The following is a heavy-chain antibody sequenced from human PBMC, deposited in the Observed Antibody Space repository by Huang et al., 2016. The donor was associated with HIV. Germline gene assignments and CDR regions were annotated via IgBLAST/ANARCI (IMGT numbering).Heavy chain of an antibody. J-gene: IGHJ4*02. D-gene: IGHD3-22*01. CDR2: IIPTLGTA. Sequence: QVQLVQSGAEVKKPGSSVKVSCKASGGSFRNFAFGWVRQAPGQGLEWMGGIIPTLGTANYAQKCQGRVTIIADESTSTAYMELSSLRSEDTAVYYCATVDYYDTSGPQRGYFDNWGQGTLVTVSS. CDR1: GGSFRNFA. V-gene: IGHV1-69*01. CDR3: ATVDYYDTSGPQRGYFDN.